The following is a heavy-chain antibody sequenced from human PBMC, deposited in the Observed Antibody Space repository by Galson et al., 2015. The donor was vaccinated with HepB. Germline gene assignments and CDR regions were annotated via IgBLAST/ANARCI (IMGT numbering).Heavy chain of an antibody. J-gene: IGHJ4*02. D-gene: IGHD3-22*01. CDR3: TRAEITMIVEGFAFDI. Sequence: SLRLSCAASGFTFSTYSMNWVRQAPGKGLEWVGFIRSKVYAGTTEYAASERGRFIISRDDSKSIAYLQMNSLKTEDTAVYYCTRAEITMIVEGFAFDIWGQGTLVTVSS. CDR2: IRSKVYAGTT. CDR1: GFTFSTYS. V-gene: IGHV3-49*04.